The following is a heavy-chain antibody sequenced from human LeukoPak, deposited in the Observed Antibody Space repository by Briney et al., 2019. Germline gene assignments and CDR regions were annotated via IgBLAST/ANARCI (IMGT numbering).Heavy chain of an antibody. J-gene: IGHJ6*02. Sequence: GASVKVSCKASGYTFTSYDINWVRQATGQGLEWMGWMSPNSGNTGYAQKFQGRVTTTRNTSISTAYMELSSLRSEDTAVYYCARGVVVVVPAGDYYYYYGMDVWGQGTTVTVSS. CDR3: ARGVVVVVPAGDYYYYYGMDV. CDR2: MSPNSGNT. V-gene: IGHV1-8*01. CDR1: GYTFTSYD. D-gene: IGHD2-2*01.